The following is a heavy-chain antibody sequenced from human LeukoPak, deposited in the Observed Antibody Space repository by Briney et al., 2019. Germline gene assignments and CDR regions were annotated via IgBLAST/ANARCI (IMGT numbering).Heavy chain of an antibody. J-gene: IGHJ6*02. CDR3: ASRAGGYDHGMDV. Sequence: ASVKVSCKASGYTFTYYGMHWVGQAPGQRPEWMGWIDGGNGNIEYSQKFQGRLSITRDTSATTDFLELSSLRSEDSAVYYCASRAGGYDHGMDVWGQGTTVTVSS. CDR2: IDGGNGNI. D-gene: IGHD3-16*01. CDR1: GYTFTYYG. V-gene: IGHV1-3*01.